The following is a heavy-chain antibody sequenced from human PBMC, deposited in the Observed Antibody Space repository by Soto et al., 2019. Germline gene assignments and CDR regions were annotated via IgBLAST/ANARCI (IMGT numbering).Heavy chain of an antibody. J-gene: IGHJ4*02. Sequence: PGGSLRLSCAASGFTFSSYAMSWVRQAPGKGLEWVSSISPSGFTTYYADSVKGRFTISRDNSKNTQYLQVNSLRAEDTAVYYCAKWLNGVSAPNFAHWGQGTLVTVSS. CDR3: AKWLNGVSAPNFAH. CDR2: ISPSGFTT. CDR1: GFTFSSYA. D-gene: IGHD2-8*01. V-gene: IGHV3-23*01.